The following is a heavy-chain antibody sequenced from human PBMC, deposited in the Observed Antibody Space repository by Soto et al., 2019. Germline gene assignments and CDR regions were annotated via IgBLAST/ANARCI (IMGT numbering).Heavy chain of an antibody. D-gene: IGHD6-13*01. V-gene: IGHV3-7*03. CDR3: AREKAREVAATFLRYSALDV. J-gene: IGHJ6*02. Sequence: EVQLVESGGGLVQPGGSLRLSCVASEFTSSIYWMTWVRQAPGKGLEWVANIKPDGSEQYYLDSVKGRFTISRDNAKNSVYLQMNSLRVEDTAVYYCAREKAREVAATFLRYSALDVWGQGTTVTVSS. CDR1: EFTSSIYW. CDR2: IKPDGSEQ.